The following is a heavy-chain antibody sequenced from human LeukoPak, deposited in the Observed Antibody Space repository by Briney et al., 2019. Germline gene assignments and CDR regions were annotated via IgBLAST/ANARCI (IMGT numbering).Heavy chain of an antibody. V-gene: IGHV3-33*06. CDR3: AKGAGSYYYDSSGSRFDY. CDR1: GFTFSSYG. CDR2: IWYDGSNK. J-gene: IGHJ4*02. Sequence: PGGSLRLSCAASGFTFSSYGMHWVRQAPGKGLEWVAVIWYDGSNKYYADSVKGRFTISRDNSKNTLYLQMNSLRAEDTAVYYCAKGAGSYYYDSSGSRFDYWGQGTQVTVSS. D-gene: IGHD3-22*01.